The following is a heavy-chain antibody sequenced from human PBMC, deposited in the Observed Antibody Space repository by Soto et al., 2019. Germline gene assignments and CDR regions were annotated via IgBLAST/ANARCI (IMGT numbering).Heavy chain of an antibody. CDR3: AREKWKRFYLDAFDL. J-gene: IGHJ3*01. CDR2: ISGSTRTT. V-gene: IGHV3-48*02. Sequence: GGSLRLSCAASGFTFSSSSMNWVRQAPGKGLEWVSYISGSTRTTYYADSVKGRFTISRDNAKNSLYLQMNSLRDEETAVYYCAREKWKRFYLDAFDLWGQGTMVTVSS. D-gene: IGHD1-1*01. CDR1: GFTFSSSS.